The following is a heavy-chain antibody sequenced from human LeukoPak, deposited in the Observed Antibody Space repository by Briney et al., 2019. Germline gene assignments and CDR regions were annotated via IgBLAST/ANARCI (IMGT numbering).Heavy chain of an antibody. J-gene: IGHJ5*02. CDR2: IYTSGST. V-gene: IGHV4-61*02. CDR3: ARGTYCSSTSCYAHNWFDP. Sequence: TSETLSLTCTVSGGSISSGSYYWSWIRQPAGKGLGWIGRIYTSGSTNYNPSLKSRVTISVDTSKNQFSLKLSSVTAADTAVYYCARGTYCSSTSCYAHNWFDPWGQGTLVTVSS. CDR1: GGSISSGSYY. D-gene: IGHD2-2*01.